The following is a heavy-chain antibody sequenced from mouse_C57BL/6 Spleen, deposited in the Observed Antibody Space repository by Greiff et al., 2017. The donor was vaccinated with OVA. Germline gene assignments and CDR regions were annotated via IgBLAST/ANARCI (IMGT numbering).Heavy chain of an antibody. Sequence: EVKLVESGGGLVKPGGSLKLSCAASGFTFSSYAMPWVRQTPEKRLEWVATISYGGSYTYYPHNVKGRFTISRDNAKNNLYLQMSHLKSEDTAVYYYARDDCCGTSYGGFDYWGQGTLVTVSA. V-gene: IGHV5-4*01. CDR3: ARDDCCGTSYGGFDY. CDR1: GFTFSSYA. J-gene: IGHJ3*01. D-gene: IGHD1-1*01. CDR2: ISYGGSYT.